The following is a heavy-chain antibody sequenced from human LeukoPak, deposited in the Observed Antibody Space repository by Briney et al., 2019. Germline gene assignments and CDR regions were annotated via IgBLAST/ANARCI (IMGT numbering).Heavy chain of an antibody. Sequence: SVKVSCKASGGTFSSYAISWVRQAPGQGLEWMGRIIPILGIANYAQKFQGRVTITADKSTSTAYMGLSSLRSEDTAVYYCARDLGYSYGTYYYYYGMDVWGQGTTVTVSS. J-gene: IGHJ6*02. D-gene: IGHD5-18*01. CDR2: IIPILGIA. CDR3: ARDLGYSYGTYYYYYGMDV. V-gene: IGHV1-69*04. CDR1: GGTFSSYA.